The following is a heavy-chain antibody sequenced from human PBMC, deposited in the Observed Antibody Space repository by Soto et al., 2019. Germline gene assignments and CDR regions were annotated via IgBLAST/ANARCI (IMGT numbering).Heavy chain of an antibody. CDR1: GFTFSSYW. CDR2: TNSDGSST. J-gene: IGHJ1*01. D-gene: IGHD6-19*01. V-gene: IGHV3-74*01. Sequence: HPGGSLRLSCAASGFTFSSYWMHWVRQAPGKGLVWVSRTNSDGSSTSYADSVKGRFTISRDNAKNTLYLQMNSLRAEDTAVYYCALGSFYASSEFHHWGQGTLVTVSS. CDR3: ALGSFYASSEFHH.